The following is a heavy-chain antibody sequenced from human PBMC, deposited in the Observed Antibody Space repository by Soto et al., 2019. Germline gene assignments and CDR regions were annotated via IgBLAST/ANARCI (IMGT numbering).Heavy chain of an antibody. CDR1: GGSISSGGYY. CDR2: IYYSGST. J-gene: IGHJ5*02. CDR3: ARDRLTIFGVGQGFDP. Sequence: QVQLQESGPGLVKPSQTLSLTCTVSGGSISSGGYYWSWIRQHPGKGLEWIGYIYYSGSTYYNPSLKSRFTISVDTSKNQFSLKLSSVTAADTAVYYCARDRLTIFGVGQGFDPWGQGTLVTVSS. V-gene: IGHV4-31*03. D-gene: IGHD3-3*01.